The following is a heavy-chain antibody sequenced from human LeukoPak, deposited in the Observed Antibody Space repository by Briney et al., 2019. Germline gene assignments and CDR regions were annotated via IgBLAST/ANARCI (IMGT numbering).Heavy chain of an antibody. CDR3: ARFGYVAAVDL. CDR1: GFSFSAYW. CDR2: INPAGTET. Sequence: GGSLRLSCAASGFSFSAYWMTWVRQAPGTGLKWVANINPAGTETYYVAPVKGRFTISRDNAKNLLYLQMNSLRAEDTAVYYCARFGYVAAVDLWGQGTLVTVSS. V-gene: IGHV3-7*01. J-gene: IGHJ4*02. D-gene: IGHD2-15*01.